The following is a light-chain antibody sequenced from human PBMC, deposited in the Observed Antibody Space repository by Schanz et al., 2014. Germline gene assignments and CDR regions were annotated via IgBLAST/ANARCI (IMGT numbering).Light chain of an antibody. J-gene: IGLJ3*02. CDR2: EVT. Sequence: QSALTQPPSASGSPGQSVTISCTGTSSDIGGYKYVSWYQHHPGKAPKLLIYEVTKRPSGVPDRFSGSKSGNTASLTVSGLQAEDEADYYCAAWDDSLNGHWVFGGGTKLTVL. V-gene: IGLV2-8*01. CDR1: SSDIGGYKY. CDR3: AAWDDSLNGHWV.